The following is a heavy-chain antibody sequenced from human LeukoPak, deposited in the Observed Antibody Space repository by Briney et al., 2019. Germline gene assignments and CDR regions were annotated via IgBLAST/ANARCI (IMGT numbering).Heavy chain of an antibody. CDR1: GFTFSTYW. V-gene: IGHV3-74*01. D-gene: IGHD2-2*01. Sequence: GGSLKLSCAASGFTFSTYWMHWVRQAPGKGLVWVSGMNSDGSGTSYADSVKGRFTISRDNAKNTLYLQMNSLRAEDTAVYYCARRVVVPAAPYYFDYWGQGTLVTVSS. J-gene: IGHJ4*02. CDR2: MNSDGSGT. CDR3: ARRVVVPAAPYYFDY.